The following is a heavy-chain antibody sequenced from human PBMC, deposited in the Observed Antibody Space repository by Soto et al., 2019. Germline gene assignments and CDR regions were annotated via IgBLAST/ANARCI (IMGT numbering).Heavy chain of an antibody. D-gene: IGHD5-12*01. CDR3: ARVGYDAYGGTYNWFDP. Sequence: QVQPVQSGAEVKKPGSSVKVSCKASGGTFSSYAISWVRQAPGQGLEWMGGIIPIFGTANYAQKFQGRVTITADESKSTAYMELSSLRSEDTAVYYCARVGYDAYGGTYNWFDPWGQGTLVTVSS. CDR1: GGTFSSYA. J-gene: IGHJ5*02. CDR2: IIPIFGTA. V-gene: IGHV1-69*01.